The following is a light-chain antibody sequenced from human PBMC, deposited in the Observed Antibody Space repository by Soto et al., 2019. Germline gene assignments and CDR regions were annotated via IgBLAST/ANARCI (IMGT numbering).Light chain of an antibody. Sequence: DIQMTQSPSSLSASVGDRVTITCRASQGISSYLAWYQQKPGKIPQLLIYSASVLQTGVPSRFSGSGSETDFTLTISSLQPEDVATYYCQQYNSALFTFGRGTKVEIK. J-gene: IGKJ1*01. CDR1: QGISSY. V-gene: IGKV1-27*01. CDR2: SAS. CDR3: QQYNSALFT.